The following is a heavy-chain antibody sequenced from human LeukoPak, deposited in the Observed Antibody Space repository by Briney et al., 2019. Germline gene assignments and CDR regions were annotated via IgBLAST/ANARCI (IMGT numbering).Heavy chain of an antibody. CDR1: GGTFIHYS. V-gene: IGHV1-69*05. D-gene: IGHD2-2*01. CDR3: ARVRYQLPLDYMDV. J-gene: IGHJ6*03. Sequence: GASVKVSCKASGGTFIHYSISWVRQAPGQGLEWMGGIIPVFGTANYAQKFQGRVTITTDESTSTAYMELRSLRSDDTAVYYCARVRYQLPLDYMDVWGKGTTVTVSS. CDR2: IIPVFGTA.